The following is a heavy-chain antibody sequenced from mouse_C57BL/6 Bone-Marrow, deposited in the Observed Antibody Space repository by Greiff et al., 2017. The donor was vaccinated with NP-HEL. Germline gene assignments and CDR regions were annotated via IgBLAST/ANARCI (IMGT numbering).Heavy chain of an antibody. D-gene: IGHD1-1*02. J-gene: IGHJ3*01. V-gene: IGHV1-18*01. CDR3: AVVPSFAY. CDR2: INPNNGGT. CDR1: GYTFTDYN. Sequence: VHVKQSGPELVKPGASVKIPCKASGYTFTDYNMDWVKQSHGKSLEWIGDINPNNGGTIYNQKFKGKATLTVDKSSSTAYMELRSLTSEDTAVYYCAVVPSFAYWGQGTLVTVSA.